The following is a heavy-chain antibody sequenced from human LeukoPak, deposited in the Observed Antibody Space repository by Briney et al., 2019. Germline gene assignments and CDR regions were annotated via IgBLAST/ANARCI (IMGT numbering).Heavy chain of an antibody. CDR2: FDPEENKM. CDR1: GYSLTELS. Sequence: ASVQVSCKVSGYSLTELSMQWVRQAPGKEPECMGGFDPEENKMIYAQKFQGRVTMTEDTSTDTAYMELSSLRSEDTAIYYCATRSGDFWSGYVNWGQGTLVTVSS. J-gene: IGHJ4*02. CDR3: ATRSGDFWSGYVN. V-gene: IGHV1-24*01. D-gene: IGHD3-3*01.